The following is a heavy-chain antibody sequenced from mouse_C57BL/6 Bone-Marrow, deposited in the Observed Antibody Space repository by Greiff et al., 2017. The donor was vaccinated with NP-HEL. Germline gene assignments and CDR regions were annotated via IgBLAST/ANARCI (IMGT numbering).Heavy chain of an antibody. V-gene: IGHV1-15*01. CDR3: TRGSSAWFAY. CDR2: IDPETGGT. Sequence: VQLVESGAELVRPGASVTLSCKASGYTFTDYEMHWVKQTPVHGLEWIGAIDPETGGTAYNQKFKGKAILTADKSSSTAYMELRSLTSEDSAVYYCTRGSSAWFAYWGQGTLVTVSA. CDR1: GYTFTDYE. J-gene: IGHJ3*01. D-gene: IGHD1-1*01.